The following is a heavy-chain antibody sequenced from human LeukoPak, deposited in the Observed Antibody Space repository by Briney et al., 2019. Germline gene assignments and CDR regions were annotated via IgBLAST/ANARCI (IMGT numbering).Heavy chain of an antibody. Sequence: GGSLRLSCAASGFTVSSTYMSWVRQAPGKGLEWVSAIHTSGDTCYADSVKGRFTISRDTSKNTLYLQINSLRVEDTAVYYCIVFGDSNHWGQGTLVTVSS. CDR3: IVFGDSNH. J-gene: IGHJ5*02. V-gene: IGHV3-53*01. D-gene: IGHD4-17*01. CDR2: IHTSGDT. CDR1: GFTVSSTY.